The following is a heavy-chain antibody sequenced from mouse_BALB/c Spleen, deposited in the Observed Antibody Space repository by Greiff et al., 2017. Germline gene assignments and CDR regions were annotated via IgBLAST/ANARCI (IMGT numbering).Heavy chain of an antibody. CDR2: INSNGGST. Sequence: DVKLVESGGGLVQPGGSLKLSCAASGFTFSSYGMSWVRQTPDKRLELVATINSNGGSTYYPDSVKGRFTISRDNAKNTLYLQMSSLKSEDTAMYYCARGPGYDWDFDYWGQGTTLTVSS. CDR3: ARGPGYDWDFDY. CDR1: GFTFSSYG. V-gene: IGHV5-6-3*01. J-gene: IGHJ2*01. D-gene: IGHD2-2*01.